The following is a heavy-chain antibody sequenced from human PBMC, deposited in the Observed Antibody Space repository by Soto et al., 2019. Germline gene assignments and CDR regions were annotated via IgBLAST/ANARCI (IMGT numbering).Heavy chain of an antibody. Sequence: ASVKVSFKASGYSFTAYHMHWLRQAPGQGPEWMGWINPNDGGTNYAQNFQGRVSMTRDTSSSTGYMELTGLRSDDTAVYYCARDTVDGTDFWGQGTLVTVSS. CDR2: INPNDGGT. V-gene: IGHV1-2*02. CDR3: ARDTVDGTDF. CDR1: GYSFTAYH. J-gene: IGHJ4*02. D-gene: IGHD6-19*01.